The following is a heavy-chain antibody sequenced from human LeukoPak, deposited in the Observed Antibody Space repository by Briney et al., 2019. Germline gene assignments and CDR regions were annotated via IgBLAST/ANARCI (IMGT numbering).Heavy chain of an antibody. D-gene: IGHD6-25*01. Sequence: PGGSLRLSCAASGFPFSNYWMHWVRQAPGKGLVWVSRVNSDGSTTNYADSVKGRFTISRDNAENTLYMRMNSLRPEDTAVYYCERGYYGSGRFASWGQGTLVTVS. V-gene: IGHV3-74*01. CDR3: ERGYYGSGRFAS. CDR1: GFPFSNYW. CDR2: VNSDGSTT. J-gene: IGHJ4*02.